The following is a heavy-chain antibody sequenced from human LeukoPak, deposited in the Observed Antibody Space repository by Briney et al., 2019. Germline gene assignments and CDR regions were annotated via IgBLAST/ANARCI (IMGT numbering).Heavy chain of an antibody. CDR2: IYYSGST. Sequence: SQTLSLTCTVSGGSISSGGYYWSWIRQHPGKGLEWIGYIYYSGSTYYNPSLKSRVTISVDTSKNQFSLKLSSVTAADTAVYYCARSYYDFWSGYSPPFDYWGQGTLVTASS. J-gene: IGHJ4*02. D-gene: IGHD3-3*01. CDR1: GGSISSGGYY. V-gene: IGHV4-31*03. CDR3: ARSYYDFWSGYSPPFDY.